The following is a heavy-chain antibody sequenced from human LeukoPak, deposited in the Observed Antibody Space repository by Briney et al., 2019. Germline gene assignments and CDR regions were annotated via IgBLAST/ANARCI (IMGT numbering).Heavy chain of an antibody. D-gene: IGHD4-17*01. CDR1: GGSFSGYY. Sequence: SETLPLTCAVYGGSFSGYYWSWIRQPPGKGLEWIGEINHSGSTNYNPSLKSRVTISVDTSKNQFSLKLSSVTAADTAVYYCGNNYGDDGGNWGQGTLVTVSS. CDR3: GNNYGDDGGN. CDR2: INHSGST. V-gene: IGHV4-34*01. J-gene: IGHJ4*02.